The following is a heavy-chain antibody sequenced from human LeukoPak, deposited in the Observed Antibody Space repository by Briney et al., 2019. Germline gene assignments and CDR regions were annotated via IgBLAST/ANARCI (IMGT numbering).Heavy chain of an antibody. J-gene: IGHJ6*03. CDR3: ARAARTHVVTAILYYYYYMDV. CDR2: IYYSGST. CDR1: GGSISSYY. D-gene: IGHD2-21*02. V-gene: IGHV4-59*01. Sequence: SETLSLTCTVSGGSISSYYWSWIRQPPGKGLEWIGYIYYSGSTNYNPYLKSRVTISVDTSKNQFSLKLSSVTAADTAVYYCARAARTHVVTAILYYYYYMDVWGKGTTVTVSS.